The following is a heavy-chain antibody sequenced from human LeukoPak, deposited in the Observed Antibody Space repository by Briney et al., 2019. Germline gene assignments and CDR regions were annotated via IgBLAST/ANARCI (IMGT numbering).Heavy chain of an antibody. V-gene: IGHV3-30*02. CDR1: GFTFDDYA. Sequence: GRSLRLSCAASGFTFDDYAMHWVRQAPGKGLEWVTFIRYDGSNKYYADSVKGRFTISRDNSKNTLYLQMRSLRAEDTAVYYCARGGYYNILTGFHNKLLAFDSWGQGTLVTVSS. CDR3: ARGGYYNILTGFHNKLLAFDS. CDR2: IRYDGSNK. J-gene: IGHJ4*02. D-gene: IGHD3-9*01.